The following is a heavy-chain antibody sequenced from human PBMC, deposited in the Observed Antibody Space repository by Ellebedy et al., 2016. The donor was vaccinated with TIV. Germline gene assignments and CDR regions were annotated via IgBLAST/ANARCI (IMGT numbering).Heavy chain of an antibody. J-gene: IGHJ6*02. Sequence: GESLKISXAASGFTFDDYAMHWVRQAPGKGLEWVANIKQDGSEKYYVDSVKGRFTISRDNAKNSLYLQMNSLRAEDTAVYYCARDSPKILWFGELSDNYYYGMDVWGQGTTVTVSS. V-gene: IGHV3-7*03. CDR3: ARDSPKILWFGELSDNYYYGMDV. CDR1: GFTFDDYA. D-gene: IGHD3-10*01. CDR2: IKQDGSEK.